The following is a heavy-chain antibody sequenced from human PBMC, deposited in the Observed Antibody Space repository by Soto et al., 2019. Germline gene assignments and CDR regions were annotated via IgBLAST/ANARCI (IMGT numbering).Heavy chain of an antibody. Sequence: PSETLSLTCAVSGGSISSGGYSWSWIRQPPGKGLEWIGYIYHSGSTNYNPSLKSRVIISVDTSKNQFSLKVSSVTAADTAVYYCARGFRGGDADWFDPWGQGTLVTSPQ. CDR1: GGSISSGGYS. D-gene: IGHD2-21*02. V-gene: IGHV4-30-2*01. CDR3: ARGFRGGDADWFDP. CDR2: IYHSGST. J-gene: IGHJ5*02.